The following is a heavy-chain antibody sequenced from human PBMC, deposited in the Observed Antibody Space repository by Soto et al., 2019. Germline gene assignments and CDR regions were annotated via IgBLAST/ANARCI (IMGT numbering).Heavy chain of an antibody. CDR3: ARGRSYYYDSSGYYLDY. Sequence: GGSLRLSCAASGFTVSSNYMSWVRQAPGKGLEWVSVIYSGGSTYYADSVKGRFTISRDNSKNTLYLQMNSLRAEDTAVYYCARGRSYYYDSSGYYLDYWGQGTLVTAPQ. CDR1: GFTVSSNY. CDR2: IYSGGST. D-gene: IGHD3-22*01. J-gene: IGHJ4*02. V-gene: IGHV3-53*01.